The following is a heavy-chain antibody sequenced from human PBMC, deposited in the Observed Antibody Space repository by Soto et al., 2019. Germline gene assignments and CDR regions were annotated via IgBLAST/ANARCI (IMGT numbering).Heavy chain of an antibody. CDR3: ARWGCSGTNCNLNQRSYDL. CDR2: IWYDGSNK. V-gene: IGHV3-33*03. D-gene: IGHD2-15*01. CDR1: GFIFNEYG. J-gene: IGHJ4*02. Sequence: QVQLVESGGGVVQPGMSLRLSCAASGFIFNEYGMHWVRQAPGKGLEWVAVIWYDGSNKYYADSVKGRFTISRDNSKNNMSLQMNNLRAEDTAVYYCARWGCSGTNCNLNQRSYDLWGQGTLVTVSS.